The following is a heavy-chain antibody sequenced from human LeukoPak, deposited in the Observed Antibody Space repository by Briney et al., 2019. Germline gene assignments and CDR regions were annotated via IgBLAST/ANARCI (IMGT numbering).Heavy chain of an antibody. V-gene: IGHV3-48*01. CDR3: ARDKYFDFWSVHWSDAFNF. CDR2: ISRSSSSI. Sequence: GGSLRLPCAASGFTFSNYRMTWVRQAPGKGLEWVSYISRSSSSIYYADSVKGRFTISRDNVKNSLSLQMNSLRADDTAVYYCARDKYFDFWSVHWSDAFNFWGQGTMVTVSS. CDR1: GFTFSNYR. J-gene: IGHJ3*01. D-gene: IGHD3-3*01.